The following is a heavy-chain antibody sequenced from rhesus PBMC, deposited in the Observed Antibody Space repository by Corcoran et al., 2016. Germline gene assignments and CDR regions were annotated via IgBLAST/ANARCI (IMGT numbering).Heavy chain of an antibody. Sequence: QVQLQESGPGLVKPSETLSLTCAVSGGSISSSNWWSWIRQPPGKGLEWIGGIYSNTESTNYNPSLKNRVTISKDTSKNQFSLKLSSVTAADTAVYYCARGGGNYGWGQGVLVTVSS. CDR2: IYSNTEST. CDR1: GGSISSSNW. J-gene: IGHJ4*01. D-gene: IGHD1-44*01. CDR3: ARGGGNYG. V-gene: IGHV4S12*01.